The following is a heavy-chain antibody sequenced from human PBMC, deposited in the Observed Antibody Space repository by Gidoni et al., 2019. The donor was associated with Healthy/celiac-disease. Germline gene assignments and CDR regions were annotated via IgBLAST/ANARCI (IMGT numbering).Heavy chain of an antibody. V-gene: IGHV4-39*01. CDR3: ARGYSSGWNILAPDYYYYGMDV. Sequence: QLQLQESGPGLVKPSETLSLTCTVSGGSISSSSYYWGWIRQPPGKGLEWIGRIYYSGSTYYNPSLKIRVTISVDTSKNQFSLKLSSVTAADTAVYYCARGYSSGWNILAPDYYYYGMDVWGQGTTVTVSS. D-gene: IGHD6-19*01. CDR2: IYYSGST. J-gene: IGHJ6*02. CDR1: GGSISSSSYY.